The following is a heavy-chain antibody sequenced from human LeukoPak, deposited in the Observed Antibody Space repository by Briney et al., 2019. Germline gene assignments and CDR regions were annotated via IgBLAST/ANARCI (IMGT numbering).Heavy chain of an antibody. CDR3: TTDMGYCSSTSCYNWFDP. Sequence: GGSLRLSCAASGFTFSNAWMSWVRQAPGKGLEWVGRIKSKTDGGTTDYAAPVKGRFTISRDESKNTLYLQMNSLKTEDTAVYYCTTDMGYCSSTSCYNWFDPWGQGTLVTVSS. CDR2: IKSKTDGGTT. D-gene: IGHD2-2*01. V-gene: IGHV3-15*01. CDR1: GFTFSNAW. J-gene: IGHJ5*02.